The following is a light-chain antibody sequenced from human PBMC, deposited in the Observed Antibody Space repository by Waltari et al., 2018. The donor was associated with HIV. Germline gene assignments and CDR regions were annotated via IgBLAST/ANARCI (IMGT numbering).Light chain of an antibody. CDR3: CSYGGSDTLYV. Sequence: QSALTQPRSVSGSPGQSVTISCTGTSSDVGAYTYVAWYQQHPGTAPKFLIFDVSKRPSGVPDRFSGSKSGNTASLTISGLQAEDEAEYYCCSYGGSDTLYVFGTGTKVTVL. J-gene: IGLJ1*01. V-gene: IGLV2-11*01. CDR2: DVS. CDR1: SSDVGAYTY.